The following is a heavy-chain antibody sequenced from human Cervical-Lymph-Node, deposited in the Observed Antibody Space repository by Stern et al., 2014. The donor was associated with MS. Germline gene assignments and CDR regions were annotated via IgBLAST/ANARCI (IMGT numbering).Heavy chain of an antibody. J-gene: IGHJ4*02. D-gene: IGHD6-13*01. V-gene: IGHV1-3*01. CDR3: ARSGGSSWHPTYYLHD. CDR2: INAGNSTT. Sequence: QMQLVQSGAEVKKPGASVKISCKAPGHTLTTYDIHWVRQAPGQRLEWMGWINAGNSTTRYSQKFQGRVTFTRDTSASTAYMDLSSLKAEDTAVYYCARSGGSSWHPTYYLHDWGQGTLVTVSS. CDR1: GHTLTTYD.